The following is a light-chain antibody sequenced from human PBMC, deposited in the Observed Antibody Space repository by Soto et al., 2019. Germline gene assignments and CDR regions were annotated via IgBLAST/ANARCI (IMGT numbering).Light chain of an antibody. CDR3: QQYNTLSPYT. V-gene: IGKV1-5*03. CDR1: QSVTPW. J-gene: IGKJ2*01. Sequence: DIQMTQSPSTLSASVGDRVTITCRASQSVTPWLAWYQQKPAKAPKVLIYKASNLQSGVPSRFSGSGSGTEFPLTISSLQPDDFATYYCQQYNTLSPYTFGQGTKLEIK. CDR2: KAS.